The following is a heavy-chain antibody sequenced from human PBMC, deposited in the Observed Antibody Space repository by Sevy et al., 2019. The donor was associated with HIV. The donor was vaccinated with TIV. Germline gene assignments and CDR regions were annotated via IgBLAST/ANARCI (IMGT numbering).Heavy chain of an antibody. Sequence: GGSLRLSCTDSGFTFSSYAMTWVRQSPGKGLEWVSSITGNGDTTYYVDSVKGRFTISRDNTKNTLFLQMNNLRAEDTAVYYCGTDACIVGTILGAFEIWGQGTMVTVSS. CDR1: GFTFSSYA. J-gene: IGHJ3*02. V-gene: IGHV3-23*01. CDR2: ITGNGDTT. D-gene: IGHD1-26*01. CDR3: GTDACIVGTILGAFEI.